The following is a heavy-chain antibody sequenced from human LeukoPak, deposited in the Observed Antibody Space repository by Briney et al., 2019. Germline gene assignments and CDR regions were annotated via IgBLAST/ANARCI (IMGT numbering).Heavy chain of an antibody. CDR1: GGSISSGGHY. V-gene: IGHV4-31*03. CDR2: IYYSGST. Sequence: PSQTLSLTCTVSGGSISSGGHYWSWIRQHPGKGLEWIGYIYYSGSTYYNPSLKSRVTISVDTSKNQFSLKLSSVTAADTAVYYCARGGYYDSSEVYWGQGTLVTVSS. D-gene: IGHD3-22*01. CDR3: ARGGYYDSSEVY. J-gene: IGHJ4*02.